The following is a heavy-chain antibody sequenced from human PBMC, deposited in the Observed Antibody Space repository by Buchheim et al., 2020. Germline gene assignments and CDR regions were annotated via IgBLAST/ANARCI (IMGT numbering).Heavy chain of an antibody. J-gene: IGHJ4*02. CDR1: GFTFSSYA. D-gene: IGHD4-17*01. V-gene: IGHV3-30-3*01. CDR2: ISYDGSNK. Sequence: QVQLVESGGGVVQPGRSLRLSCAASGFTFSSYAMHWVRQAPGKGLEWVAVISYDGSNKYYADSVKGRFTISRDNSKNTLYLQMNSLRAEDTAVYYCARGGRPPTVNVHYFDYWGQGTL. CDR3: ARGGRPPTVNVHYFDY.